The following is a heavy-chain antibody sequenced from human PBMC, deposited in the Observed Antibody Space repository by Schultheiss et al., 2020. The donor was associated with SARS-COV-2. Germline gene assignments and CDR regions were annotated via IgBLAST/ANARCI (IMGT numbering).Heavy chain of an antibody. V-gene: IGHV3-21*04. CDR2: ISSSSSYI. J-gene: IGHJ4*02. Sequence: GGSLRLSCAASGFTFSSYGMHWVRQAPGKGLEWVSSISSSSSYIYYADSVKGRFTISRDNAKNSLYLQMNSLRAEDTAVYYCAKDPAELGVIVPAAIDYWGQGTLVTVSS. D-gene: IGHD2-2*01. CDR1: GFTFSSYG. CDR3: AKDPAELGVIVPAAIDY.